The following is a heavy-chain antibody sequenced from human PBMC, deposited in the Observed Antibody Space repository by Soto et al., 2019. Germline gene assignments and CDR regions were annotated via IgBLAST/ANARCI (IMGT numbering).Heavy chain of an antibody. Sequence: GESLKISCKGSGYSFTSYWISWVRQMPGKGLEWMGRIDPSDSYTNYSPSFQGHVTISADKSISTAYLQWSSLKASDTAMYYCARLVHDDSLTGYYPLDYWGQGTLVTVSS. CDR3: ARLVHDDSLTGYYPLDY. V-gene: IGHV5-10-1*01. D-gene: IGHD3-9*01. J-gene: IGHJ4*02. CDR1: GYSFTSYW. CDR2: IDPSDSYT.